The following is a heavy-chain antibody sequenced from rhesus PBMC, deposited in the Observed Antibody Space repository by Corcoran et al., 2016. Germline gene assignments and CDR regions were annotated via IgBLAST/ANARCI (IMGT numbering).Heavy chain of an antibody. D-gene: IGHD6-13*01. CDR1: GASINSAYYF. CDR2: ITYSGYT. V-gene: IGHV4-122*02. CDR3: ARRVAGGQERSRFDV. J-gene: IGHJ5-1*01. Sequence: QVHLQESGPGLVKPSATPSLPCAVSGASINSAYYFCNWFRPPPGSGLEGIGYITYSGYTSNNPSLKSRVTISRDTSKNQFSLKLNSVTAADTAVYYCARRVAGGQERSRFDVWGAGVLVTVSS.